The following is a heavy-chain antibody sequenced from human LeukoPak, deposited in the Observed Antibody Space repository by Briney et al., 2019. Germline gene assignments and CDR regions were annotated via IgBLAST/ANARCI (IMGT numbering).Heavy chain of an antibody. Sequence: GGSLRLSCAASGFTFSDYYMSWIRQAPGKGLEWISYISSSSSYTNYADSVKGRFTISRDNAKNSLYLQMNSLRAEDTAVYYCASLGGAAAGTPYDYWGQGTLVTVSS. CDR1: GFTFSDYY. D-gene: IGHD6-13*01. J-gene: IGHJ4*02. CDR2: ISSSSSYT. CDR3: ASLGGAAAGTPYDY. V-gene: IGHV3-11*03.